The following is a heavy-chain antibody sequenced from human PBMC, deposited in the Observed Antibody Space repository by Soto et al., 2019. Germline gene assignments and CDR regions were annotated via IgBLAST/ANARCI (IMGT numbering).Heavy chain of an antibody. J-gene: IGHJ6*02. CDR2: IYSDGST. V-gene: IGHV3-53*04. D-gene: IGHD3-22*01. CDR3: ARDPYYDSSGYLASNGMDV. Sequence: EVQLVESGGGLVQPGGSLRLSCAASGFTVSSNYMSWDRQAPGKGLEWVSVIYSDGSTYYADSVKGRLTISRHNSKNTLYLQMNSLRAEDTAVYYCARDPYYDSSGYLASNGMDVWGQGTTVTVSS. CDR1: GFTVSSNY.